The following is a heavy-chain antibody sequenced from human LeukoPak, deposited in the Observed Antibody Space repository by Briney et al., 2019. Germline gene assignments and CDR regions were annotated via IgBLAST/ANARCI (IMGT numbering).Heavy chain of an antibody. Sequence: GASVKVSCKVSGYTLTELSMHWVRQAPGKGLEWMGGFDPEDGETIYAQKLQGRVTMTTDTSTSTAYMELRSLRSDDTAVYYCARLGRRGVGGFDPWGQGTLVTVSS. D-gene: IGHD2-15*01. CDR2: FDPEDGET. J-gene: IGHJ5*02. CDR1: GYTLTELS. V-gene: IGHV1-24*01. CDR3: ARLGRRGVGGFDP.